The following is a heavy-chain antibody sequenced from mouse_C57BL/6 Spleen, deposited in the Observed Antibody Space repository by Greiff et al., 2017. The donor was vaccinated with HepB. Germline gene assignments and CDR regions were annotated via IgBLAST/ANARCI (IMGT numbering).Heavy chain of an antibody. Sequence: EVQLQQSGPELVKPGASVKISCKASGYSFTGYYMNWVKQSPEKSLEWIGEINPSTGGTTYNQKFKAKATLTVDKSSSTAYMQLKSLTSEDSAVYYCARNDGAWFAYWGQGTLVTVSA. CDR3: ARNDGAWFAY. CDR1: GYSFTGYY. V-gene: IGHV1-42*01. J-gene: IGHJ3*01. D-gene: IGHD2-3*01. CDR2: INPSTGGT.